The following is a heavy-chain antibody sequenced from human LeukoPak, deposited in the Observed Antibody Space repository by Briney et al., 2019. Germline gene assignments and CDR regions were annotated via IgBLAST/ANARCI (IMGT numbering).Heavy chain of an antibody. D-gene: IGHD3-16*01. V-gene: IGHV4-34*01. CDR3: ARHKKRTGWGTHSYNWFDP. J-gene: IGHJ5*02. CDR2: INHSGST. Sequence: ASETLSLTCAVYGGSFSGYYWSWIRQPPGKGLEWIGEINHSGSTNYNPSLKSRVTISVDTSKNQFSLKLSSVTAADTAVYYCARHKKRTGWGTHSYNWFDPWGQGTLVTVSS. CDR1: GGSFSGYY.